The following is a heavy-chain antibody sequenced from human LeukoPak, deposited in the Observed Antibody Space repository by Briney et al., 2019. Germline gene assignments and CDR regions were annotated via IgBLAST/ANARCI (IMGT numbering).Heavy chain of an antibody. D-gene: IGHD2-2*01. Sequence: GGSLRLSCAASGFTFSSYSMNWVRQAPGKGLEWVSSISSSSSYIYYAYSVKGRFTISRDNAKNSLYLQMNSLRAEDTAVYYCARDESLDIVVVPAAIFDYWGQGTLVTVSS. CDR2: ISSSSSYI. CDR1: GFTFSSYS. V-gene: IGHV3-21*01. J-gene: IGHJ4*02. CDR3: ARDESLDIVVVPAAIFDY.